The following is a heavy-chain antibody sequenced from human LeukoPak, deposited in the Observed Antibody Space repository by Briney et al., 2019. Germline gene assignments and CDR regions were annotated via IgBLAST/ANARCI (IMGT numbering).Heavy chain of an antibody. Sequence: PGGSLRLSCAASGFTFSSHALHWGRQAPGKGLEWVAVISSDGSYKYYADSVKGRFTISRDNSKNTLYLQMNSLIPEDTAVYYCARQYISGQWYFDYWGQGTLVTVSS. CDR1: GFTFSSHA. J-gene: IGHJ4*02. CDR2: ISSDGSYK. V-gene: IGHV3-30*04. D-gene: IGHD5-18*01. CDR3: ARQYISGQWYFDY.